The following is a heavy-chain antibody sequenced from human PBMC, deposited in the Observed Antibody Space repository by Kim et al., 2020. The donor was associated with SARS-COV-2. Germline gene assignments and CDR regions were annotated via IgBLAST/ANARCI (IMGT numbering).Heavy chain of an antibody. J-gene: IGHJ4*02. CDR3: ARGAYCGGDCYLPFDY. Sequence: SLKSRVTISVDTSKNQFSRKLSSVTAADTAVYYCARGAYCGGDCYLPFDYWGQGTLVTVSS. V-gene: IGHV4-59*09. D-gene: IGHD2-21*02.